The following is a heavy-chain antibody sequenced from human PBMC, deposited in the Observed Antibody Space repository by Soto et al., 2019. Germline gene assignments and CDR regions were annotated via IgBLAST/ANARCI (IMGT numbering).Heavy chain of an antibody. CDR2: IRSKANSYAT. CDR1: GFTFSGSA. V-gene: IGHV3-73*01. J-gene: IGHJ3*02. CDR3: TRPGDYDILTGYYFADAFDI. Sequence: GGSLRLSCAASGFTFSGSAMHWVRQASGKGLEWVGRIRSKANSYATAYAASVKGRFTISRDDSKNTAYLQMNSLKTEDTAVYYCTRPGDYDILTGYYFADAFDIWGQGTMVTVSS. D-gene: IGHD3-9*01.